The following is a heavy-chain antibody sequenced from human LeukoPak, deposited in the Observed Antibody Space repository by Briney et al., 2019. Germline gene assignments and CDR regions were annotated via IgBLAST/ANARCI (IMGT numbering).Heavy chain of an antibody. CDR3: ARGPVRGDSHYGDYGFGAFDI. CDR1: GFTFSSYS. CDR2: ISSSSSTI. V-gene: IGHV3-48*04. D-gene: IGHD4-17*01. Sequence: GGSLRLSCAASGFTFSSYSMNWVRQAPGKGLEWVSYISSSSSTIYYADSVKGRFTISRDNAKNSLYLQMNSLRAEDTAVYYCARGPVRGDSHYGDYGFGAFDIWGQGTMVTVSS. J-gene: IGHJ3*02.